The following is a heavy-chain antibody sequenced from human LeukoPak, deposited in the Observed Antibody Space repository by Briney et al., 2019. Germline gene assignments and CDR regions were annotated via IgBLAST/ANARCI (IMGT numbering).Heavy chain of an antibody. V-gene: IGHV3-15*01. CDR2: IKPKNDAGTT. CDR3: TTLAVSHYRGSGYCRSFDN. J-gene: IGHJ4*02. Sequence: GWSLSLSRAFSGFRVTNTWMNCVRQAPGTGLDWVGGIKPKNDAGTTDYAAHVKGRFTISRDDSRNALYLQMNSLKTEDTAVYYCTTLAVSHYRGSGYCRSFDNWGQGTLVTVSS. CDR1: GFRVTNTW. D-gene: IGHD3-22*01.